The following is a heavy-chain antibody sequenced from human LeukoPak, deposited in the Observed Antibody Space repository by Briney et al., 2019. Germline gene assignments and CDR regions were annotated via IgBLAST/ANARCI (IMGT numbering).Heavy chain of an antibody. CDR3: AKGWLELTSGYFDY. Sequence: GGSLRLSCAASGFSFSSYGMYWVRQAPGKGLEWVAIISYDGSNKYYADSVKGRFTISRDNSKNTLYLQMNSLRAEDTAVYYCAKGWLELTSGYFDYWGQGTLVTVSS. CDR2: ISYDGSNK. D-gene: IGHD1-7*01. V-gene: IGHV3-30*18. J-gene: IGHJ4*02. CDR1: GFSFSSYG.